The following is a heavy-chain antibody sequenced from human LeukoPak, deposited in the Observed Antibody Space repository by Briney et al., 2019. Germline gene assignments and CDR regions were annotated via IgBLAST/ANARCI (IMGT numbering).Heavy chain of an antibody. V-gene: IGHV3-23*01. Sequence: GGSLRLSCAASGFTFSSYAMSWVRQAPGKGLEWVSGISSSGGSTYYADSVKGRFTISRDNSKNTLYLQMNRLRAEDTVVYYCAKGGTSSSQYYYYGMDVWGQGTTVTVSS. D-gene: IGHD6-6*01. CDR1: GFTFSSYA. J-gene: IGHJ6*02. CDR2: ISSSGGST. CDR3: AKGGTSSSQYYYYGMDV.